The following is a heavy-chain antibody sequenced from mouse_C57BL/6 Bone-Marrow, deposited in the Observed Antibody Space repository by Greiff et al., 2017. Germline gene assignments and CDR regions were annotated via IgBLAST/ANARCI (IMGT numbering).Heavy chain of an antibody. CDR1: GYTFSDYY. CDR2: ISHGGGST. D-gene: IGHD1-1*01. V-gene: IGHV5-12*01. CDR3: ARHPAFYCNGSSKEAMDY. Sequence: EVKLLESGGGLVQPGGSLKLSCAASGYTFSDYYMYWVRQTPEKRLEWVGDISHGGGSTYYPDTVKGRSTFSIDKAKNTLYLQMSSLKSEDTAMYYCARHPAFYCNGSSKEAMDYWGQGTSVTVSS. J-gene: IGHJ4*01.